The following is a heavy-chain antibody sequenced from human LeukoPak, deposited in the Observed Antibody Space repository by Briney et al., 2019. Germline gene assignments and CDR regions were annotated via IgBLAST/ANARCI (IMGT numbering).Heavy chain of an antibody. CDR3: ARDSSGGYCSGVRCYGGHWFDP. V-gene: IGHV1-2*02. D-gene: IGHD2-15*01. Sequence: ASVKVSCKASGYTFTGYYLHWVRQAPGQGLEWLGWINPKSGGKDYAQRFQGRVTMTSDTSINTAYTELSSLTSDDTAVYYCARDSSGGYCSGVRCYGGHWFDPWGQGTLVTVSS. J-gene: IGHJ5*02. CDR1: GYTFTGYY. CDR2: INPKSGGK.